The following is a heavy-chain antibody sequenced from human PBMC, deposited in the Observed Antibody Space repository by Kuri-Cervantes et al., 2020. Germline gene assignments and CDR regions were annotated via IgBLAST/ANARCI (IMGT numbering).Heavy chain of an antibody. CDR3: AREQVAGNPNDAFDI. CDR2: ISGSGGNT. J-gene: IGHJ3*02. V-gene: IGHV3-23*01. D-gene: IGHD6-19*01. CDR1: GFTFSSYA. Sequence: GGSLRLSCAASGFTFSSYAMSWVRQAPGKGLEWVSVISGSGGNTYYAESVKGRFTISRDNSKNTLYLQMNSLRADDTAVYYCAREQVAGNPNDAFDIWGQGTMVTVSS.